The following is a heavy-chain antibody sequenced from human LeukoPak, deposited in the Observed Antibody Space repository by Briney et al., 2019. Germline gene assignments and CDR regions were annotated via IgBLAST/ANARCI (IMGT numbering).Heavy chain of an antibody. D-gene: IGHD4-23*01. CDR2: IYYSGST. CDR3: ARDGDYGGNTFGDAFDI. J-gene: IGHJ3*02. Sequence: SETLSLTCTVSGGSISSGDYYWSWMRQPPGKGLEWIGFIYYSGSTYYNPSLKSRVIISVDTSKNQFSLKLSSVTAADTAVYYCARDGDYGGNTFGDAFDIWGQGTTVTVSS. V-gene: IGHV4-30-4*01. CDR1: GGSISSGDYY.